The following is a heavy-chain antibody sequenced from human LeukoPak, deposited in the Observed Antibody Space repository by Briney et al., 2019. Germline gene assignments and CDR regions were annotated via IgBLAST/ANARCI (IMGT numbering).Heavy chain of an antibody. CDR2: IIPIFGTA. D-gene: IGHD1-26*01. CDR1: GGTFTSYA. CDR3: AIEHIGSGYYFDY. Sequence: SVNLSFTASGGTFTSYAISWVRQAPGQGLEWMGGIIPIFGTANYAQKFQGRVTITTDKSTSTAYMDLSSLRSEHTAVYYWAIEHIGSGYYFDYWGKETRVTVSS. V-gene: IGHV1-69*05. J-gene: IGHJ4*02.